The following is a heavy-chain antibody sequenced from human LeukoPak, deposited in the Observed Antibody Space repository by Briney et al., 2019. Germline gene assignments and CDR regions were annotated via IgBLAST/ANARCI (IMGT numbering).Heavy chain of an antibody. CDR3: ARSGLFYGSGSHFDY. D-gene: IGHD3-10*01. V-gene: IGHV3-33*01. CDR2: IWYDGSNK. CDR1: GFTFSSYG. Sequence: GGSLRLSRAASGFTFSSYGMHWVRQAPGKGLEWVAVIWYDGSNKYYADSVKGRFTISRDNSKNTLYLQMNSLRAEDTAVYYCARSGLFYGSGSHFDYWGQGTLVTVSS. J-gene: IGHJ4*02.